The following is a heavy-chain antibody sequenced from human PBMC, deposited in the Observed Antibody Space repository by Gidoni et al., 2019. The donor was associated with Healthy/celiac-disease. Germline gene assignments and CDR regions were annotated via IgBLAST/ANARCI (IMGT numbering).Heavy chain of an antibody. CDR1: GFTFCSYS. J-gene: IGHJ4*02. CDR2: ISSSSSYI. CDR3: ARDLTSTNGGRD. Sequence: EVQLVESGGGLVKPGGSLRLSCAASGFTFCSYSMNWVRQAPGKGLEWVSSISSSSSYIYYADSVKGRFTISRDNAKNSLYLQMNSLRAEDTAVYYCARDLTSTNGGRDWGQGTLVTVSS. V-gene: IGHV3-21*01. D-gene: IGHD3-16*01.